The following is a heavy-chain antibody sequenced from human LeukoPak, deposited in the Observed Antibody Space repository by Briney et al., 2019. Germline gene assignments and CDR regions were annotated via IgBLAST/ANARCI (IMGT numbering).Heavy chain of an antibody. J-gene: IGHJ4*02. CDR3: ARDSYDILTGHAFDY. CDR2: IYYSGST. D-gene: IGHD3-9*01. Sequence: SETLSLTCSVSGGSISSGGYYWSWIRQHPGKGLEWIGYIYYSGSTYYNPSLKSRVTISVDTSKNQFSLKLSSVTAADTAVYYCARDSYDILTGHAFDYWGQGTLVTVSS. V-gene: IGHV4-31*03. CDR1: GGSISSGGYY.